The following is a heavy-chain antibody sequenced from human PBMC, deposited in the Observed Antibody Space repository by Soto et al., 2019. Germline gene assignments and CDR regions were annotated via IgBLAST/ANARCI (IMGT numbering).Heavy chain of an antibody. CDR3: AKSARGDGYKNAFDV. D-gene: IGHD5-12*01. CDR1: GFTFSDYV. Sequence: LRLSCAASGFTFSDYVMGWVRQAPGKGLEWVSAISGPGGSTYYADSVKGRFTISRDNSQNTVFLQMNSLRAEDTALYHCAKSARGDGYKNAFDVWGQGTMVTVSS. V-gene: IGHV3-23*01. J-gene: IGHJ3*01. CDR2: ISGPGGST.